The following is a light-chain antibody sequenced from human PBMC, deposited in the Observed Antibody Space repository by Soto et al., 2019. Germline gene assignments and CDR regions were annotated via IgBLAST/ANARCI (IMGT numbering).Light chain of an antibody. CDR1: QSISNW. J-gene: IGKJ1*01. CDR3: QQYNSYQA. V-gene: IGKV1-5*03. Sequence: DIQMNHSPATLSASVVDRVTITCRVIQSISNWLAGHQQKPGKAPKLLIYRASSLESGVPSRFSGSGSGTEFTFTISSLQPDDFATYYCQQYNSYQAFGQGAKVDI. CDR2: RAS.